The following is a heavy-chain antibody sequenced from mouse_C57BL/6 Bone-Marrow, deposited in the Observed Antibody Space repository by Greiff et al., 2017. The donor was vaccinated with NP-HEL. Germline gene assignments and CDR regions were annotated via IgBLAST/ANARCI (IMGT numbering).Heavy chain of an antibody. Sequence: QVQLQQPGAELVKPGASVKLSCKASGYTFTSYWMHWVKQRPGRGLEWIGRIDPTSGGTKYNEKFKSKATLTVDKPFSTAYMQLSSLTSEDSAVYYCAREGITTVVAYYFDYWGQCTTLTVSS. CDR2: IDPTSGGT. J-gene: IGHJ2*01. CDR3: AREGITTVVAYYFDY. D-gene: IGHD1-1*01. CDR1: GYTFTSYW. V-gene: IGHV1-72*01.